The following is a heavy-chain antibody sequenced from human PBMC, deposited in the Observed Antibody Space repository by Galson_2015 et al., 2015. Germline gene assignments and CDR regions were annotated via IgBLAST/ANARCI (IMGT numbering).Heavy chain of an antibody. J-gene: IGHJ4*02. CDR3: ARESGRDGYPRNFDY. CDR2: TYYRSKWYN. Sequence: CAISGDSVSSNSAAWNWIRQSPSRGLEWLGRTYYRSKWYNDYAVSVKSRITINPDTSKNQFSLQLNSVTPEDTAVYYCARESGRDGYPRNFDYWGQGTLVTVSS. CDR1: GDSVSSNSAA. V-gene: IGHV6-1*01. D-gene: IGHD5-24*01.